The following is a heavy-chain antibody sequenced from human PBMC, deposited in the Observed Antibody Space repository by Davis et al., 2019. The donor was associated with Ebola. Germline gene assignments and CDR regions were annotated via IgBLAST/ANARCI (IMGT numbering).Heavy chain of an antibody. CDR2: INPNSGVA. Sequence: ASVQVSCKASGYAFTGYHMHWVRQAPGQGLEWMGWINPNSGVANYAPKFQGRVSMTRDTSITTAYMELSSLRSDDAAMYYCARVAEQCSSSTCYDRTGARYFDYWGQGTVVSVSA. CDR3: ARVAEQCSSSTCYDRTGARYFDY. V-gene: IGHV1-2*02. J-gene: IGHJ4*02. CDR1: GYAFTGYH. D-gene: IGHD2-2*01.